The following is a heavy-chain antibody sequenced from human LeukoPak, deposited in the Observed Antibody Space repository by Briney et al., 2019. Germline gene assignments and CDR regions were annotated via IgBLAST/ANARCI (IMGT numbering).Heavy chain of an antibody. Sequence: LRLSCAASGFTFSSYAMHWVRQAPGKGLEWVAVISYDGSNKYYADSVKGRFTISRDNSKNTLYLQMNSLRAEDTAVYYCARSGINLVDFDYWGQGTLVTVSS. D-gene: IGHD6-6*01. CDR2: ISYDGSNK. CDR1: GFTFSSYA. J-gene: IGHJ4*02. V-gene: IGHV3-30-3*01. CDR3: ARSGINLVDFDY.